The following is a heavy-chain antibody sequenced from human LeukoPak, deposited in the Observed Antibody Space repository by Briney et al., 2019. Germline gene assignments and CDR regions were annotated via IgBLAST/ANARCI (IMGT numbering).Heavy chain of an antibody. V-gene: IGHV4-59*01. CDR3: ARDRSGGDWDY. CDR2: IYYSGST. CDR1: GGSISSYY. Sequence: SETLSLTCTVSGGSISSYYWSWIRQPPGKGLEWIGYIYYSGSTNYNPSLKSRVTISVDTSKNQFSLKLSSVTAADTAVYYCARDRSGGDWDYWGQGTLVTVSS. J-gene: IGHJ4*02. D-gene: IGHD2-21*02.